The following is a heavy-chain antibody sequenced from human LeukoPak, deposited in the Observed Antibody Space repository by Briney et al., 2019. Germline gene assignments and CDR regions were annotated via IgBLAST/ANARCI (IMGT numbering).Heavy chain of an antibody. D-gene: IGHD1-26*01. CDR2: IYSGDTI. CDR1: GFTVNSNY. V-gene: IGHV3-53*01. J-gene: IGHJ4*02. CDR3: ARGVGPTFHFDY. Sequence: PGGSLRLSCAASGFTVNSNYMSWVRQAPGKGLEWVSVIYSGDTIYYTDSVKGRFTISRDNSKNTLYLQMNSLRADDTAVYYCARGVGPTFHFDYWGRGTLVTVSS.